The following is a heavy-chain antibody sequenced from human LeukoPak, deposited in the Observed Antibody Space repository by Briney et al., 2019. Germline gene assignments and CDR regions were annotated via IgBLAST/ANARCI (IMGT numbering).Heavy chain of an antibody. J-gene: IGHJ4*02. CDR1: GFTYSSFS. CDR2: ISSSSSYI. V-gene: IGHV3-21*01. Sequence: GGSLRLSCAASGFTYSSFSMNWVRQAPGKGLEWVSSISSSSSYIYYADSVKGRFTVSRDNARRSLYLQINSLRAEDTAVYYCSRDLGGFGDYNFFSGSDYWGQGALVTVSS. D-gene: IGHD3-3*01. CDR3: SRDLGGFGDYNFFSGSDY.